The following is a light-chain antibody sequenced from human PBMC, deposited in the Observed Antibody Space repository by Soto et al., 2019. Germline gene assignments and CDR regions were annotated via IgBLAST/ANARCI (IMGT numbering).Light chain of an antibody. J-gene: IGKJ4*01. CDR2: GAS. V-gene: IGKV3-15*01. CDR1: QSVSSN. CDR3: QQYNNWPLT. Sequence: EIVLPQSPSTLSVSPRERATLSCRASQSVSSNLAWYQQKPGQAPRLLIYGASTRATGIPARFSGSGSGTEFTLTISSLQSEDFAVYYCQQYNNWPLTFGGGTKVDVK.